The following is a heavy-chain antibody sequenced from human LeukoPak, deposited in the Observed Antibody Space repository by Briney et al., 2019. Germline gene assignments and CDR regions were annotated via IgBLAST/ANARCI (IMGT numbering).Heavy chain of an antibody. Sequence: GGSLRLSCAASGFTFSSYSMNWVRQAPGKGLEWVSSISGYGTYMYDADSVKGRFTISRDNAKNSLYLQMNSLRAEDTAVYYCARVLHPLREYRGDGLDYYYSYPMDVGGQGTTVTVPS. CDR3: ARVLHPLREYRGDGLDYYYSYPMDV. CDR2: ISGYGTYM. CDR1: GFTFSSYS. V-gene: IGHV3-21*01. D-gene: IGHD5-12*01. J-gene: IGHJ6*02.